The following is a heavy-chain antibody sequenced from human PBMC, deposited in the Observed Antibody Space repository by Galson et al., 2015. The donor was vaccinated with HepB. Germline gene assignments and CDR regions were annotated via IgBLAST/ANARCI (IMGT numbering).Heavy chain of an antibody. V-gene: IGHV4-31*03. CDR1: GGSISSGGYY. CDR3: ARGAAVGDYVWG. D-gene: IGHD3-16*01. CDR2: IYYSGST. Sequence: LSLTCTVSGGSISSGGYYWSWIRQHPGKGLEWLGYIYYSGSTYYNPSLKSRVTISVDTSKNQFSLKLSSVTAADTAVYYCARGAAVGDYVWGWGQGTLVTVSS. J-gene: IGHJ4*02.